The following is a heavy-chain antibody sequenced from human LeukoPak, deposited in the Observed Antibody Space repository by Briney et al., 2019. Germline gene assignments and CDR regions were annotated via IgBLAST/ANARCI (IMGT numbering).Heavy chain of an antibody. Sequence: GGSLRLSCAASGFTFSSYKMNWVRQAPGKGLEWVSYISTSDTTIYYADSVKGRFTISRDNSKNTLYLQMNSLRAEDTAVYYCAKEITMVRGFVWGQGTLVTVSS. D-gene: IGHD3-10*01. V-gene: IGHV3-48*03. CDR1: GFTFSSYK. CDR3: AKEITMVRGFV. CDR2: ISTSDTTI. J-gene: IGHJ4*02.